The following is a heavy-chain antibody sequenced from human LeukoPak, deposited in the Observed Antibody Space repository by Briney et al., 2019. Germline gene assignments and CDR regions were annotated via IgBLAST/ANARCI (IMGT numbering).Heavy chain of an antibody. CDR2: IYYSGST. CDR1: GGSISSGGYY. V-gene: IGHV4-31*03. CDR3: GRDGGGGDDLFDY. D-gene: IGHD5-12*01. Sequence: PSETLSLTCTVPGGSISSGGYYWSWIRQHPGKGLEWIGYIYYSGSTYYNPSLKSRVTISVDTSKNQFSLQLNSVTPEDTAVYYCGRDGGGGDDLFDYWGQGTLVTVSS. J-gene: IGHJ4*02.